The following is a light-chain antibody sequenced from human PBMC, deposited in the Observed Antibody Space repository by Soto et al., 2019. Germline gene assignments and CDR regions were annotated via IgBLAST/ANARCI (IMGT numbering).Light chain of an antibody. J-gene: IGKJ5*01. CDR1: QTISSW. Sequence: DIQMTQSPSTLSGSVGDRVTITCRASQTISSWLAWYQHKPPKAXKLLIYKASTLKSGVPSRFSGSGCGTEFTLPTSSLQPDDFLTYYCQQYNSYSRITFGQGTRLDIK. V-gene: IGKV1-5*03. CDR3: QQYNSYSRIT. CDR2: KAS.